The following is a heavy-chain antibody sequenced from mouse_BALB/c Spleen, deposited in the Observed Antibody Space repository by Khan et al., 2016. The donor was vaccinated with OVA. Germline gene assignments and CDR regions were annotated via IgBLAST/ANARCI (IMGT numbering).Heavy chain of an antibody. Sequence: LKQSGAELVRPGTSVKVSRKASGYAFSNYLIEWLKQRPGQGLEWIGVINPGSGGTKYNEKFKDKATLTTDTSSSTAYMQLSSLTSDDSAVYFCSRSGYGFGAYWGPGTLVTVSA. CDR1: GYAFSNYL. CDR3: SRSGYGFGAY. J-gene: IGHJ3*01. CDR2: INPGSGGT. D-gene: IGHD3-2*02. V-gene: IGHV1-54*01.